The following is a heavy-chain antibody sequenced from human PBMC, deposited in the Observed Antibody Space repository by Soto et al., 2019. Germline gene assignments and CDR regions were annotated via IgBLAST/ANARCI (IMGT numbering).Heavy chain of an antibody. Sequence: SETLSLTCTVSGGSISSYYWSWIRQPPGKGLEWIGYIYYSGSTNYNPSLKSRVTISVDTSKNQFSLKLSSVTAADTAVYYCARGRVAAASRDWFDPWGQGTLVTVSS. CDR1: GGSISSYY. J-gene: IGHJ5*02. D-gene: IGHD6-13*01. CDR3: ARGRVAAASRDWFDP. CDR2: IYYSGST. V-gene: IGHV4-59*01.